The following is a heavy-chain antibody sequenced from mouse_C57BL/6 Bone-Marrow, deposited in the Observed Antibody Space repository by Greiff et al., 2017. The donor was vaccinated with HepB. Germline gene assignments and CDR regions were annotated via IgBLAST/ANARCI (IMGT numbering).Heavy chain of an antibody. J-gene: IGHJ2*01. CDR2: IYPGDGDT. CDR3: AIGGYYYGSSYVDY. V-gene: IGHV1-82*01. D-gene: IGHD1-1*01. CDR1: GYAFSSSW. Sequence: QVQLQQSGPELVKPGASVKISCKASGYAFSSSWMNWVKQRPGKGLEWIGRIYPGDGDTNYNGKFKGKATLTADKSSSTAYMQLSSLTSEDSAVYFCAIGGYYYGSSYVDYWGQVTTLTVSS.